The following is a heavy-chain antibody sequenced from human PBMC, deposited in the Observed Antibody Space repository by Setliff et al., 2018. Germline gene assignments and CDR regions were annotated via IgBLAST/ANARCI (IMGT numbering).Heavy chain of an antibody. V-gene: IGHV4-31*03. Sequence: NPSETLSLTCTVSGGSISSGGYYWSWIRQHPGKGLEWIGYIYYSGSTYYNPSLKSRVTISVDTSKNQFSLKLSSVTAADTAVYYCARVPRLTGMRNAFDIWGQGTMVTVSS. CDR3: ARVPRLTGMRNAFDI. J-gene: IGHJ3*02. D-gene: IGHD3-9*01. CDR2: IYYSGST. CDR1: GGSISSGGYY.